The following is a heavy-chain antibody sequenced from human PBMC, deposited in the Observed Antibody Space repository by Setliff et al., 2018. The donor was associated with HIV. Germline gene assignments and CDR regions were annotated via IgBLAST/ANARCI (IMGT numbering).Heavy chain of an antibody. CDR3: ATWGRNNWNYFSY. Sequence: SETLSLTCAVSGYSISSGYYWGWIRQPPGKGLEWIGSIYYSGSTYYNPSLKSRVTISVDTSKNQFSLKLSSVTAADTAVYYCATWGRNNWNYFSYWGQGTLVTVSS. V-gene: IGHV4-38-2*01. CDR1: GYSISSGYY. J-gene: IGHJ4*02. CDR2: IYYSGST. D-gene: IGHD1-20*01.